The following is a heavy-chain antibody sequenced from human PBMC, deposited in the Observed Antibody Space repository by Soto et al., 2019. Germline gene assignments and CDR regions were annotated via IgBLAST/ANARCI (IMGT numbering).Heavy chain of an antibody. CDR3: ATECDSGYDFWYFDL. CDR1: GFTFSNYA. J-gene: IGHJ2*01. CDR2: ITGSGDKT. Sequence: EVQLLESGGGLVQPGGSLRLSCAASGFTFSNYAMNWVRQAPGKGLEWVSSITGSGDKTYYADYVKGRFTISGENSNNTLFLQMNSLRAQDMAVYSCATECDSGYDFWYFDLWGRGTLVNVSS. D-gene: IGHD5-12*01. V-gene: IGHV3-23*01.